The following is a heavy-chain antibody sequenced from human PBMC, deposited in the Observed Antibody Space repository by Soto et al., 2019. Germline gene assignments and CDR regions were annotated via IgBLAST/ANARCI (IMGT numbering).Heavy chain of an antibody. CDR3: AKDRRGPSEFDY. V-gene: IGHV3-30*18. J-gene: IGHJ4*02. D-gene: IGHD3-10*01. CDR1: GFTFSSYG. CDR2: ISYDGSNK. Sequence: AVGSLRLSCAASGFTFSSYGMHWVRQAPGKGLEWVAVISYDGSNKYYADSVKGRFTISRDNSKNTLYLQMNSLRAEDTAVYYCAKDRRGPSEFDYWGQGTLVTVS.